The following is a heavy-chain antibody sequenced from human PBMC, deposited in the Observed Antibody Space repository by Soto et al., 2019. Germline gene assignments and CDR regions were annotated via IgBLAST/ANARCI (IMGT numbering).Heavy chain of an antibody. V-gene: IGHV4-39*01. J-gene: IGHJ3*02. CDR1: GGSISSSSYY. CDR3: ARSGYNWNPTDAFDI. Sequence: SETLSLTCTVSGGSISSSSYYWGWIRQPPGKGLEWIGSIYYSGSTYYNPSLKSRVTISVDTSKNQFSLKLSSVTAADTAVYYCARSGYNWNPTDAFDIWGQGTMVTVSS. D-gene: IGHD1-20*01. CDR2: IYYSGST.